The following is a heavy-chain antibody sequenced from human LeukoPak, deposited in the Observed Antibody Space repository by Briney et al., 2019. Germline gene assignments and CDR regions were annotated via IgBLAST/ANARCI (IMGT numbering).Heavy chain of an antibody. D-gene: IGHD3-22*01. V-gene: IGHV3-23*01. CDR2: ISGSGGST. CDR1: GFTFTSYA. J-gene: IGHJ4*02. Sequence: GGSLRLSCAASGFTFTSYAMSWVRQAPGKGLKWVSTISGSGGSTYYADSVKGRFTISRDTAKNTLYLQMNSLRAEDTAVYYCAKDPTYYYDSSGWYYFDYWGQGTLVTVSS. CDR3: AKDPTYYYDSSGWYYFDY.